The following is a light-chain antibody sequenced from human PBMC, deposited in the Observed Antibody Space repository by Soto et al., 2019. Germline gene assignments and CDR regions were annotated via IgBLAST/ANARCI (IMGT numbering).Light chain of an antibody. CDR3: QQRSYWPT. Sequence: ETVLTQSPGTLSVSPGEGATLSCRASQGVSSNSLAWYQQKPGQAPRLLIYDASNRATGIPARFSGSGSGTDFTLTISSLEPEDFAVYYCQQRSYWPTFGQGTKVDIK. V-gene: IGKV3D-11*01. CDR1: QGVSSN. CDR2: DAS. J-gene: IGKJ1*01.